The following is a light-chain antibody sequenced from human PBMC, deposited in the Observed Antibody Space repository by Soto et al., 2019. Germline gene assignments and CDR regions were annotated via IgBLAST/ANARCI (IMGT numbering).Light chain of an antibody. CDR2: GAS. CDR3: LQYGGLPRT. V-gene: IGKV3-20*01. J-gene: IGKJ1*01. CDR1: QSVSSNY. Sequence: EIVLTQSPGTLSLSPGERATLSCRASQSVSSNYLAWYQQKSGQPPRLLIYGASSRATGIPDRFSGSGSGTDFSLTITRLEPEDFAVYFCLQYGGLPRTFGQGTKVDIK.